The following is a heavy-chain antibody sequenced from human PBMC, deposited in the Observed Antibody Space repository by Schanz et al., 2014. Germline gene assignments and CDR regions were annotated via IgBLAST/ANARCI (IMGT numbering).Heavy chain of an antibody. CDR3: ASDFWSGYSHYYYGLDV. D-gene: IGHD3-3*01. Sequence: QVQLVQSGVEVKKPGASVKVSCKASGYTLTAYSMHWVRQAPGQGLEWMGWINPDSGGTNYAQKFQGRVTMTRDMSINTAYMELSRLRSDDSAVYYCASDFWSGYSHYYYGLDVWGQGTTVTVSS. CDR1: GYTLTAYS. CDR2: INPDSGGT. J-gene: IGHJ6*02. V-gene: IGHV1-2*02.